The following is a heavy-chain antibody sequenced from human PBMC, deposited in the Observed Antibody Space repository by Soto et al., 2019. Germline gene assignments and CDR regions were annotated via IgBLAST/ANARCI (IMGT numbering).Heavy chain of an antibody. CDR2: IYYSGST. D-gene: IGHD5-18*01. Sequence: QVQLQESGPGLVKPSQTLSLTCTVSGGSISSGGYYWSWIRQHPGKGLEWIGYIYYSGSTYYNPSLKSRVTISVDTSKNQCSLKLSSVTAADTAVYYCARDIGYSYGYGESYYYYYGMDVWGQGTTVTVSS. J-gene: IGHJ6*02. V-gene: IGHV4-31*03. CDR3: ARDIGYSYGYGESYYYYYGMDV. CDR1: GGSISSGGYY.